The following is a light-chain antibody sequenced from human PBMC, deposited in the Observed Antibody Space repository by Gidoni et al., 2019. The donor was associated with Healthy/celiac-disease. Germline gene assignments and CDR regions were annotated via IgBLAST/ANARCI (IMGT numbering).Light chain of an antibody. CDR2: DAS. CDR3: QQYDNLPRALT. CDR1: QDISNY. J-gene: IGKJ4*01. Sequence: DIQMTQSPSSLSASVGDRVTITCQASQDISNYLNWYQQKPGKAPKLLIYDASNLETGVPSSFSGSGSGTDFTFTISSLQPEDIATYYCQQYDNLPRALTFGGGTKVEIK. V-gene: IGKV1-33*01.